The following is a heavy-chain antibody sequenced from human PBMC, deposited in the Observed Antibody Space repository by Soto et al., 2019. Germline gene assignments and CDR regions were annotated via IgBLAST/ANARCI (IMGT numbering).Heavy chain of an antibody. CDR1: GGSISSYY. CDR3: ARGGVTTVVIPKYYYFGLDV. Sequence: SETLSLTCTVSGGSISSYYWTWVRQPPGKGLEWIGYVESSGSTSYNPSLMSRVTISVDTSKNQFSLKLTSVTAADTAVYYCARGGVTTVVIPKYYYFGLDVWGQGTTVTVS. V-gene: IGHV4-59*01. J-gene: IGHJ6*02. D-gene: IGHD4-17*01. CDR2: VESSGST.